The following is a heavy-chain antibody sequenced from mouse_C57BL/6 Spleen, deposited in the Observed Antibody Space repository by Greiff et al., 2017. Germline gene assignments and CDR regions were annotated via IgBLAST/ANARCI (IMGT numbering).Heavy chain of an antibody. CDR3: ARWIAEYFDV. V-gene: IGHV1-80*01. CDR1: GYAFSSYW. J-gene: IGHJ1*03. Sequence: QVQLQQSGAELVKPGASVKISCKASGYAFSSYWMNWVKQRPGKGLEWIGQIYPGDGDTNYNGKFKGKATLTADKSSSTAYMQFSSLTSEESAVYFCARWIAEYFDVWGTGTTVTVSS. CDR2: IYPGDGDT.